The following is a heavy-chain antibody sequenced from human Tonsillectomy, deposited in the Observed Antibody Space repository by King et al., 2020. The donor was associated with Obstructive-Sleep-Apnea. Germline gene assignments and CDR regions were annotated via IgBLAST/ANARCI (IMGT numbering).Heavy chain of an antibody. CDR2: INSDGSST. CDR1: GFTFSSYW. D-gene: IGHD6-19*01. V-gene: IGHV3-74*01. J-gene: IGHJ3*02. CDR3: ARGGELAVAGAFDI. Sequence: VQLVESGGGLVQPGGSLRLSCAASGFTFSSYWMHWVRQAPGKGLVWVSRINSDGSSTRYADSVKGRFTISRDNAKNTLYLQMNSLRAEDPAVYYCARGGELAVAGAFDIWGQGTMVTVSS.